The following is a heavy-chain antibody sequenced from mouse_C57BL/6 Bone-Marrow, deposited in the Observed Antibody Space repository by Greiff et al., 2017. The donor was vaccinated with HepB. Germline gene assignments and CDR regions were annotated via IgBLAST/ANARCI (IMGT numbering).Heavy chain of an antibody. CDR1: GYTFTSYW. V-gene: IGHV1-74*01. J-gene: IGHJ2*01. CDR2: IHPSDSDT. D-gene: IGHD3-2*02. CDR3: AIAQTAQATYFDY. Sequence: QVQLKQPGAELVKPGASVKVSCKASGYTFTSYWMHWVKQRPGQGLEWIGRIHPSDSDTNYNQKFKGKATLTVDKSSSTAYMQLSSLTSEDSAVYYGAIAQTAQATYFDYWGQRTTLTVSS.